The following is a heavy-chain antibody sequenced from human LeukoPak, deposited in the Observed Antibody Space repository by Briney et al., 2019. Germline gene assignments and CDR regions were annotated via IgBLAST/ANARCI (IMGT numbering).Heavy chain of an antibody. V-gene: IGHV6-1*01. J-gene: IGHJ5*02. Sequence: SQTLSLTCAISGDSVSSKSATWNWIRQSPSRGLEWLGRTYYKSKWNNDYAISVKSRITINPDTSKNQFSLHLNSVTPEDTAVYYCARDGSRIAVAGTSGWFDPWGQGTLVTVSS. CDR3: ARDGSRIAVAGTSGWFDP. CDR2: TYYKSKWNN. CDR1: GDSVSSKSAT. D-gene: IGHD6-19*01.